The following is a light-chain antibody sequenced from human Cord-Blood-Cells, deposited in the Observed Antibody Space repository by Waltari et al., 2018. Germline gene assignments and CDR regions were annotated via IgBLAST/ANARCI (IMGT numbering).Light chain of an antibody. CDR1: SSDVGSSNL. J-gene: IGLJ3*02. Sequence: QSALTQPASVSGSPGQSITISCPGTSSDVGSSNLVSWYQQHPGKAPKLMIYAGSKRPSGVSNRFSGSKSGNTASLTISGLQAEDEADYYCCSYAGSSTWVFGGGTKLTVL. CDR2: AGS. CDR3: CSYAGSSTWV. V-gene: IGLV2-23*01.